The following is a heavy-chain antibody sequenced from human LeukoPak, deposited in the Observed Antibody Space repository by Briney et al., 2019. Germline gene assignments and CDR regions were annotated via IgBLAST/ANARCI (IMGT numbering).Heavy chain of an antibody. J-gene: IGHJ4*02. V-gene: IGHV3-23*01. CDR2: INWNGGST. D-gene: IGHD3-16*02. Sequence: PGGSLRLSCAASGFTFSSYAMSWVRQAPGKGLEWVSGINWNGGSTGYADSVKGRFTISRDNSKNTVYLQMNSLRAEDTAVYYCAKGGSYRSQPYFDYWGQGTPVTVSS. CDR1: GFTFSSYA. CDR3: AKGGSYRSQPYFDY.